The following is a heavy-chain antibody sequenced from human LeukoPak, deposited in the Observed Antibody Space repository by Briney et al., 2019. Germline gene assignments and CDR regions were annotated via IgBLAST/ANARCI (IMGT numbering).Heavy chain of an antibody. V-gene: IGHV7-4-1*02. Sequence: EASVKVSCKASGYTFTSYAMNWVRQAPGQGLEWMGWINTNTGNPTYAQGFTGRFVFSLDASVSTAYLQISSLKAEDTAVYYCAREGPAAASDYWGQGTLVTVSS. CDR2: INTNTGNP. D-gene: IGHD6-13*01. CDR1: GYTFTSYA. J-gene: IGHJ4*02. CDR3: AREGPAAASDY.